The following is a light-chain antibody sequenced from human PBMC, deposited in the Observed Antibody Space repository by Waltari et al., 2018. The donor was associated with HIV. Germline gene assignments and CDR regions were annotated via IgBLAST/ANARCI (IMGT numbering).Light chain of an antibody. V-gene: IGKV1-12*01. J-gene: IGKJ4*01. Sequence: DIQVTQSPSSVSASVGDRVTITCRASQGVSNWLAWYQQRPGKSPKLLIYDRSTLESGVPSRFSGSGSGTDFTLTINSLQPEDFTTYYCQQSNTFPLTFGGGTKVEIK. CDR2: DRS. CDR3: QQSNTFPLT. CDR1: QGVSNW.